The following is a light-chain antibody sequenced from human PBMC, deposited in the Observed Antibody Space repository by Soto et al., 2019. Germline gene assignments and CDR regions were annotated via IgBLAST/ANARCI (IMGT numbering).Light chain of an antibody. CDR3: QTWGTGIQV. J-gene: IGLJ3*02. CDR2: LNSDGSH. Sequence: QSVLTQSPSASASLGASVKLTCTLSSGHSSYAIAWHQQQPEKGPRYLMKLNSDGSHSKGDGIPDRFSGSSSGAERYLTISRLQSEDEADYYCQTWGTGIQVFGGGTKRTVL. CDR1: SGHSSYA. V-gene: IGLV4-69*01.